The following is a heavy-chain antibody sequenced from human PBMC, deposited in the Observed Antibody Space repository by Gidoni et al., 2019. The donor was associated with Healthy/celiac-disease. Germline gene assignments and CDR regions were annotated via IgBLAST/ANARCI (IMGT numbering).Heavy chain of an antibody. Sequence: QLQLQESGPGLVKPSETLSLTCTVSGGSISSSSYYWGWIRQPPGKGLEWIGSIYYSGSTYYNPSLKSRVTISVDTSKNQFSLKLSSVTAADTAVYYCARHEGIAAGFDYWGQGTLVTVSS. V-gene: IGHV4-39*01. CDR2: IYYSGST. CDR3: ARHEGIAAGFDY. J-gene: IGHJ4*02. D-gene: IGHD6-13*01. CDR1: GGSISSSSYY.